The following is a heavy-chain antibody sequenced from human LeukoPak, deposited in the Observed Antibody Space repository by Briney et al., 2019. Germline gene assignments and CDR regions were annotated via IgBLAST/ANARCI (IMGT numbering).Heavy chain of an antibody. V-gene: IGHV3-13*01. CDR1: GIAFRSYD. Sequence: PGGSLRLSCAASGIAFRSYDMHWVRQASGKGLEWVSGIGAFGDTYYGVAVRGRFTISRDKAKNSLYLQMNSLGAGDTAVYFCARAASYNYNNRPYLFDSWGQGTLVAVSS. J-gene: IGHJ4*02. CDR2: IGAFGDT. D-gene: IGHD3-10*01. CDR3: ARAASYNYNNRPYLFDS.